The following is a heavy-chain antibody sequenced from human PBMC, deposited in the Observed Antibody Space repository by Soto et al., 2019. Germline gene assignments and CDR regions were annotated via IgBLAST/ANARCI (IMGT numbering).Heavy chain of an antibody. CDR2: IYYSGST. D-gene: IGHD3-3*01. CDR3: ARHNYDFWSGHTTDYYMDV. Sequence: SETLSLTCTVSGGSISSYYWSWIRQPPGKGLEWIGYIYYSGSTNYIPSLKSRVTISVDTSKNQFSLKLSSVTAADTAVYYCARHNYDFWSGHTTDYYMDVWGKGTTVTVPS. J-gene: IGHJ6*03. V-gene: IGHV4-59*08. CDR1: GGSISSYY.